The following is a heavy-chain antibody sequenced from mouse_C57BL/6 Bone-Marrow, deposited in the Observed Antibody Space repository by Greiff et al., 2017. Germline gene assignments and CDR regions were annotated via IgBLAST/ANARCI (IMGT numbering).Heavy chain of an antibody. Sequence: VQLQQSGAELVKPGASVKISCKASGYAFSSYWMNWVKQRPGKGLAWIGQLYPGDGDTNYNGKFKGKATLTADKSSSTAYMQLSSLTSEDSAVYFCARDYRGYFDVWGTGTTVTVSS. V-gene: IGHV1-80*01. D-gene: IGHD2-14*01. CDR1: GYAFSSYW. CDR2: LYPGDGDT. J-gene: IGHJ1*03. CDR3: ARDYRGYFDV.